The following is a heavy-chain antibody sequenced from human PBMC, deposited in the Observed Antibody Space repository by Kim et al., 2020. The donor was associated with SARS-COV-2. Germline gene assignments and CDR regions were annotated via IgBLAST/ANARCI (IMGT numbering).Heavy chain of an antibody. V-gene: IGHV4-59*13. J-gene: IGHJ4*02. CDR2: IYYSGST. D-gene: IGHD3-16*02. CDR3: ARSSDYDYVCGSYRRFDY. Sequence: ETLSLTCTVSGGSISSYYWSWIRQPPGKGLEWIGYIYYSGSTNYNPSPKSRVTISVDTSKNKFSLKLSSVTAADTAVYYCARSSDYDYVCGSYRRFDYWGQGTLVTVSS. CDR1: GGSISSYY.